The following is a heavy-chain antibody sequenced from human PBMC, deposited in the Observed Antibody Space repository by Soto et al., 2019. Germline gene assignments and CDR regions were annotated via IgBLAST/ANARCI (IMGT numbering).Heavy chain of an antibody. Sequence: PSETRSRTWTVSGGSISRYCWSGIRQPPGKGLEWIGYIYYSGSTNYNPSLKSRVTISVDTSKNQFSLKLSSVTAADTAVYYCARGYYDSSGFDYWGQGTLVTVSS. J-gene: IGHJ4*02. V-gene: IGHV4-59*01. CDR1: GGSISRYC. CDR2: IYYSGST. D-gene: IGHD3-22*01. CDR3: ARGYYDSSGFDY.